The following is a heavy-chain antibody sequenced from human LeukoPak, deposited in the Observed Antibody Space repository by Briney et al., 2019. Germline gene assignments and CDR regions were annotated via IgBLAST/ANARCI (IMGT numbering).Heavy chain of an antibody. CDR1: GFTFSNYS. Sequence: GGSLRLSCAGSGFTFSNYSINWVRQAPGKGLEWVSSISPSSHYIYYADSVKGRFTISRDNAKNSLYLQMNSLRAEDTAVYYCARSEYSSSSGDYWGQGTLVTVSS. D-gene: IGHD6-6*01. V-gene: IGHV3-21*01. CDR2: ISPSSHYI. J-gene: IGHJ4*02. CDR3: ARSEYSSSSGDY.